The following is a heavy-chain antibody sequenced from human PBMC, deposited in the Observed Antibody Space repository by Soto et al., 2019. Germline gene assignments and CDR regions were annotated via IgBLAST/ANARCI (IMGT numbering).Heavy chain of an antibody. CDR3: ARDQTPDSSGYYYLDV. CDR2: IYYSGST. Sequence: QVQLQESGPGLVKPSQTLSLTCTVSGGSISSGGYYWSWIRQHPGKGLEWIGYIYYSGSTYYNPSLKSRVTISVDTSKNQFSLKLSSVTAAYTAVYYCARDQTPDSSGYYYLDVWGQGTTVTVSS. J-gene: IGHJ6*03. CDR1: GGSISSGGYY. D-gene: IGHD3-22*01. V-gene: IGHV4-31*03.